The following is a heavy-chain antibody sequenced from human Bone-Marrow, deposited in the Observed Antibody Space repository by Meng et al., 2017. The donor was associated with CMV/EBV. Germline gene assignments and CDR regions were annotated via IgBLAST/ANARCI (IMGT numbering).Heavy chain of an antibody. J-gene: IGHJ5*02. CDR2: ILYVGST. V-gene: IGHV4-39*07. CDR3: ARVWGGDNWFDP. D-gene: IGHD3-16*01. CDR1: RGSISSSSHY. Sequence: SETLSLTCTVSRGSISSSSHYWGWVRQAPGKGLEWMGSILYVGSTFYNPSLKSRVSISIDVSKNQFSLSLSSVTAADTAVYYCARVWGGDNWFDPWGQGILVTVSS.